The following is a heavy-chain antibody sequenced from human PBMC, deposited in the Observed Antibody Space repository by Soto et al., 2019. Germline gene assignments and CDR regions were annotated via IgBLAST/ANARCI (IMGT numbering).Heavy chain of an antibody. D-gene: IGHD1-26*01. CDR2: IYPGDSGT. Sequence: GESLKISFKTSGYNFYSSWIGWVRQMPGKGLEWIGIIYPGDSGTKYGPPFQGRVTMSVNTSLTTAFLQWDSLKTSDTAIYYCARGGPGFQWLDRWGQGTLVTVSS. J-gene: IGHJ5*02. CDR3: ARGGPGFQWLDR. CDR1: GYNFYSSW. V-gene: IGHV5-51*01.